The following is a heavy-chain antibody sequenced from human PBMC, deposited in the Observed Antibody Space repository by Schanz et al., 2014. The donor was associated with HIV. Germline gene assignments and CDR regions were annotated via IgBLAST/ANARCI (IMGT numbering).Heavy chain of an antibody. D-gene: IGHD6-13*01. CDR3: ARGALGLAAAGSYYFYYGMDV. CDR1: GYTFTSYG. J-gene: IGHJ6*02. V-gene: IGHV1-18*01. Sequence: QVQLVQSGAEVKKPGASVKVSCKASGYTFTSYGITWVRQAPGQGLEWMGWISTYNGNTIYAQKFQGRVTMTTDTSTSTAYMELRSLRSDDTAVYYCARGALGLAAAGSYYFYYGMDVWGQGTTVTVSS. CDR2: ISTYNGNT.